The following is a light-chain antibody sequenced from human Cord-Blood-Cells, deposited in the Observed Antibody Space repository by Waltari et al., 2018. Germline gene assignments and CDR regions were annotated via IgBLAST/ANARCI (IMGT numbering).Light chain of an antibody. CDR3: QQYGSSPLYS. CDR2: GAS. V-gene: IGKV3-20*01. Sequence: IVLTQSPGRLSLSPGERATLSCRASQSVSSSYLALYQQKPGQAPRILIYGASSRATSIPDRISGSGSGTDFTLTISRLEPEDFTVYYWQQYGSSPLYSFGQGTKLEIK. J-gene: IGKJ2*03. CDR1: QSVSSSY.